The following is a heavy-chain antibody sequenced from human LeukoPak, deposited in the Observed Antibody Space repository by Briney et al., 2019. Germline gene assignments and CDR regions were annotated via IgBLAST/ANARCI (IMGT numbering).Heavy chain of an antibody. CDR1: GFTFSKYA. CDR3: ARGYYTVDT. Sequence: GGSLRLSCAASGFTFSKYAMSWVRQAPGKGLEWVSTVNDRGTGTYYADSVKGRFTISRDNSKNTMYLQMSSLRGEDTAVYYCARGYYTVDTWGQGTLVTVSS. V-gene: IGHV3-23*01. D-gene: IGHD1-26*01. CDR2: VNDRGTGT. J-gene: IGHJ5*02.